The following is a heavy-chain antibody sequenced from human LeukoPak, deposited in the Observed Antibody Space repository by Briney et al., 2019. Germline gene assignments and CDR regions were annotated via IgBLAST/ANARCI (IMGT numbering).Heavy chain of an antibody. CDR1: EDTFTYYH. V-gene: IGHV1-46*01. CDR2: VYATGGTT. Sequence: ASVKVSCKASEDTFTYYHIHWVRQAPGQGVEGMGAVYATGGTTINTQNFQGRVTMTRDTSTGTVYMELSSLRFEDTAMYYCATEAPRSYYFDYWRQGILVTVSS. J-gene: IGHJ4*02. CDR3: ATEAPRSYYFDY.